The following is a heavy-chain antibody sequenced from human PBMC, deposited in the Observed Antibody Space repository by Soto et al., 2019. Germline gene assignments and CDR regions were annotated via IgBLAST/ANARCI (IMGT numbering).Heavy chain of an antibody. Sequence: EVQLVESGGGLVQPGGSLRLPCAASGFTFSDHYMDWVRQAPGKGLEWVGRTRNKANSYSTEYAASVRGRFTISRDESKNSLYLQMNSLKTEDTAVYYCVRTSHYGSGSWNFDYWGQGTLVTVSS. CDR1: GFTFSDHY. J-gene: IGHJ4*02. D-gene: IGHD3-10*01. CDR2: TRNKANSYST. V-gene: IGHV3-72*01. CDR3: VRTSHYGSGSWNFDY.